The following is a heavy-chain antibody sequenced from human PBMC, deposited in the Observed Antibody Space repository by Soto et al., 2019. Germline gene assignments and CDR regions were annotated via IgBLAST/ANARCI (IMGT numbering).Heavy chain of an antibody. J-gene: IGHJ5*02. CDR2: INPKSRGT. Sequence: QVQLLQSGAEVKKPGASVKVSCKASVYTFTAYFIYWVRQAPGQGFECMGSINPKSRGTNYAQKLQGRGPMTRDTSNSTAYMELRGLTSDDTAVYYCARVTLMAGTLVDPWGKGPQIT. V-gene: IGHV1-2*02. CDR3: ARVTLMAGTLVDP. D-gene: IGHD5-18*01. CDR1: VYTFTAYF.